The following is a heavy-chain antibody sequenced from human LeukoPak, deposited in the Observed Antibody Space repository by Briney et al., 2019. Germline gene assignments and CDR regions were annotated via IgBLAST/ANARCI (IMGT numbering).Heavy chain of an antibody. J-gene: IGHJ1*01. Sequence: SQTLSLTCTVSGGSISSGGYYWSWIRQHPGKGLEWIGYIYYSGSTYYNPSLKSRVTISVDTSKNQFSLKLISVAAADTAVYFCARHGTAAGPFQLWGQGTLVTLSS. V-gene: IGHV4-31*03. D-gene: IGHD2-8*02. CDR1: GGSISSGGYY. CDR3: ARHGTAAGPFQL. CDR2: IYYSGST.